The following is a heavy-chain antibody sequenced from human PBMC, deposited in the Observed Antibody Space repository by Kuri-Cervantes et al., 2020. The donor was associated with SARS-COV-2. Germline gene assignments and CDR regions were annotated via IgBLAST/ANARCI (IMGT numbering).Heavy chain of an antibody. J-gene: IGHJ3*01. CDR1: GFTFSGYN. D-gene: IGHD2-8*01. Sequence: GGSLRLSCAASGFTFSGYNMNWVRQAPGKGLEWVSYISRTSVTLFYTDSVEGRFTISRDNAKDSLFLQMDSLRAEDTAVYYCARGHCTNGVCYSRAFDVWGQGTKVTVSS. CDR2: ISRTSVTL. V-gene: IGHV3-48*01. CDR3: ARGHCTNGVCYSRAFDV.